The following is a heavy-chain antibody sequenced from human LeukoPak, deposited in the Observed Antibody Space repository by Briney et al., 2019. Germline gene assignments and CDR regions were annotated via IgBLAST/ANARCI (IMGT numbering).Heavy chain of an antibody. CDR3: ARVAYCSSTSCYYFDY. CDR2: INYSGST. D-gene: IGHD2-2*01. Sequence: SETLSLTCAVYVGSFSGYYWSWIRQAPGKGLEWIGEINYSGSTNYNPSLKSRVTISVDTSKNQFSLRLTSVTAADTAVYYCARVAYCSSTSCYYFDYWGQGTLVTVSS. J-gene: IGHJ4*02. V-gene: IGHV4-34*01. CDR1: VGSFSGYY.